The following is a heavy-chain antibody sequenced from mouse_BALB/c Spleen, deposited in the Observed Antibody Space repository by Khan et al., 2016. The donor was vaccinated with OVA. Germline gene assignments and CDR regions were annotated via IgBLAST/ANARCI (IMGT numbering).Heavy chain of an antibody. J-gene: IGHJ3*01. V-gene: IGHV1-7*01. CDR3: TSHGSTYTFFGY. Sequence: QVQLQQSGAELAKPGASVKLSCKASGYTFTNYWMHWVKQRPGQGLEWIGYIDPTTGYTEYNQKFKDKATFTADKSSSTAYMPLSSLTSEDSAVYYCTSHGSTYTFFGYWGQGTLVTVSA. CDR1: GYTFTNYW. CDR2: IDPTTGYT. D-gene: IGHD1-1*01.